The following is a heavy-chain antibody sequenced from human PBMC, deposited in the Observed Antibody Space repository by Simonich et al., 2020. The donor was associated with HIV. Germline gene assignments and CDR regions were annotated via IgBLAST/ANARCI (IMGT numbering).Heavy chain of an antibody. CDR3: AHSPGGGLGSYYNYFDY. Sequence: QITLKESGPTLVKPTQTLTLTCTFSGFSLSTSGVGVGWIRQPPGKALEWLALIYWDDDKRYSQSRKSRLTITKDTSKNQVVLTMTNMDPVDTATYYCAHSPGGGLGSYYNYFDYWGQGTLVTVSS. CDR2: IYWDDDK. J-gene: IGHJ4*02. CDR1: GFSLSTSGVG. D-gene: IGHD3-10*01. V-gene: IGHV2-5*02.